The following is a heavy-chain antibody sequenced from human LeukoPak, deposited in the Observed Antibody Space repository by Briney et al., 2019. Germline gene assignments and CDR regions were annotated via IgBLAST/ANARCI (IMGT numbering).Heavy chain of an antibody. CDR2: FDPEDGET. CDR1: GCTLTDLS. CDR3: ATFIRLADYYFDY. D-gene: IGHD3-10*01. V-gene: IGHV1-24*01. J-gene: IGHJ4*02. Sequence: ASVKVSCKVSGCTLTDLSMHWVRQAPGKGLEWMGGFDPEDGETIYAQKFQGRVTMTEDTSTDTAYMELSSLRSEDTAVYYCATFIRLADYYFDYWGQGTLVTVSS.